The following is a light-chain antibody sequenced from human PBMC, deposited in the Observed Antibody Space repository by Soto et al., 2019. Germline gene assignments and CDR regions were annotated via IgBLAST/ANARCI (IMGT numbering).Light chain of an antibody. CDR1: QSVSSSY. J-gene: IGKJ3*01. CDR2: GAS. CDR3: QLYWSSHFG. Sequence: EIVLTQSPGTLSLSPGERATLSCRASQSVSSSYLAWYQQKPGQAPRLLIYGASSRATGIPDRFSGSGSGTYFSLTISKLEPEEGAVYYSQLYWSSHFGLGPRAKVDIK. V-gene: IGKV3-20*01.